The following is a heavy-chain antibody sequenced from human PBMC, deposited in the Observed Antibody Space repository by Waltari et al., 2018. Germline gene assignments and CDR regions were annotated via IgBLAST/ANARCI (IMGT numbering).Heavy chain of an antibody. Sequence: RQAPGKGLEWMGGFDPEDGETIYAQKFQGRVTMTEDTSTDTAYMELSSLRSEDTAVYYCATVHYDILTGYYIWMDYWGQGTLVTVSS. D-gene: IGHD3-9*01. J-gene: IGHJ4*02. V-gene: IGHV1-24*01. CDR2: FDPEDGET. CDR3: ATVHYDILTGYYIWMDY.